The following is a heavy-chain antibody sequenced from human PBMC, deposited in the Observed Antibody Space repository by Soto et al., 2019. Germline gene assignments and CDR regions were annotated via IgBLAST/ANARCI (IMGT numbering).Heavy chain of an antibody. CDR1: GGSFSGHS. V-gene: IGHV4-34*01. CDR3: STRAYDTNGYYRFDP. Sequence: LSLTCAVYGGSFSGHSWTWIRQSPGKGLEWIGNINHSGRVNYSPSLKSRVTISLDTSKNQFSLTLSAVTAADTAMYYCSTRAYDTNGYYRFDPWGQGTLVTVSS. D-gene: IGHD3-22*01. CDR2: INHSGRV. J-gene: IGHJ5*01.